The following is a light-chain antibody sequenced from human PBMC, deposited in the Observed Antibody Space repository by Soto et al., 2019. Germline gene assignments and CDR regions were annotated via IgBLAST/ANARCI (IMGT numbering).Light chain of an antibody. CDR1: QSVSSL. V-gene: IGKV3-20*01. CDR2: GAS. Sequence: VLTQSPVTLSLSPGDRATLSCRASQSVSSLLAWYQQKPGQAPRLLIYGASTRATGIPDRFSGSGSGTDFTLTISRLEPEDFAVYYCQQYGSSPRTFGQGTKVEIK. J-gene: IGKJ1*01. CDR3: QQYGSSPRT.